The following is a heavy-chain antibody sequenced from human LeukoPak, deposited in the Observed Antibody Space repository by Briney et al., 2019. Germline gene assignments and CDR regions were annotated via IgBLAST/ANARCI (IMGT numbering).Heavy chain of an antibody. CDR3: ARDLNDAFDI. Sequence: GGSLRLSCAASGFTFSIYSINWVRQAPGKGLERVSSISSSTSYIYYADSVKGRFTISRDNARNSLYLQMNSLRAEDTAVYYCARDLNDAFDIWGQGTMVTVSS. V-gene: IGHV3-21*01. CDR1: GFTFSIYS. CDR2: ISSSTSYI. J-gene: IGHJ3*02.